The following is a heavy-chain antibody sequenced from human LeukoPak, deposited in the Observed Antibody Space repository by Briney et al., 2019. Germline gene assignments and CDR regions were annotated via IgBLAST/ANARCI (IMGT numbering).Heavy chain of an antibody. J-gene: IGHJ4*02. CDR2: ISNSNGQT. CDR3: AKEGLERIFCFDD. Sequence: GGSLRLSCAASGLTFSNYAMAWVRQAPGKGLEGVSGISNSNGQTFYADSVKGRFTISRDNSKNTLYLQMSSLRAEDTAVYYCAKEGLERIFCFDDWGQGTLVTVSS. CDR1: GLTFSNYA. V-gene: IGHV3-23*01. D-gene: IGHD1-1*01.